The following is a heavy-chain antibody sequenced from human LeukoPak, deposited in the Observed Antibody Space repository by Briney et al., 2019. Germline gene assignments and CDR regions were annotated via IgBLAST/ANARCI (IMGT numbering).Heavy chain of an antibody. CDR3: AKGLNWKPAAPDAFDI. CDR2: ILYDGSNK. CDR1: GFTFSSYG. V-gene: IGHV3-30*18. J-gene: IGHJ3*02. Sequence: PGGSLRLSCAASGFTFSSYGMHWVRQAPGKGLEWVAVILYDGSNKYYADSVKGRFTISRDNSKNTLYLQMNSLRAEDTAVYYCAKGLNWKPAAPDAFDIWGQGTMVTVSS. D-gene: IGHD1-20*01.